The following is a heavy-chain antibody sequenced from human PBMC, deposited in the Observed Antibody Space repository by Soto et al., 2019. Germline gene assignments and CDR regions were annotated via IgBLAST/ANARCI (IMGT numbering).Heavy chain of an antibody. J-gene: IGHJ6*02. Sequence: ASVKVSCKASGGTFSSYAISWVRQAPGQGLEWMGGIIPIFGTANYAQKFQGRVTITADESTSTAYMELSSLRSEDTAVYYCARDSGRVLHNWNYAYYGMDVWGQGTTVTVSS. V-gene: IGHV1-69*13. D-gene: IGHD1-20*01. CDR2: IIPIFGTA. CDR1: GGTFSSYA. CDR3: ARDSGRVLHNWNYAYYGMDV.